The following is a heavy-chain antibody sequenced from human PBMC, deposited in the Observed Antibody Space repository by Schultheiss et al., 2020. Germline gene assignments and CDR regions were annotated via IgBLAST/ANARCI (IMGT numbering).Heavy chain of an antibody. CDR3: AIGGDGLDYDAFDI. Sequence: GGSLRLSCAASGFTFSSYGMHWVRQAPGKGLEWVAVIWYDGSNKYYADSVKGRFTISRDNSKNTLYLQMNSLRAEDTAVYYCAIGGDGLDYDAFDIWGQGTMVTISS. V-gene: IGHV3-33*01. CDR2: IWYDGSNK. CDR1: GFTFSSYG. J-gene: IGHJ3*02. D-gene: IGHD5-24*01.